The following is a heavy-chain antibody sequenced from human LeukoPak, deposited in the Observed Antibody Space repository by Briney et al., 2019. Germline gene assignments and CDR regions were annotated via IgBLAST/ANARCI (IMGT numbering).Heavy chain of an antibody. D-gene: IGHD2-15*01. Sequence: PGRSLRLSCAASGFTFSSYGMHWVRQAPGKGLEWVAVISYDGSNKYYADSVKGRFSISRDNSKNTLYLQMNSLRAEDTAVYYCAKDMDIVVVVAATLSPLGVDYWGQGTLVTVSS. CDR3: AKDMDIVVVVAATLSPLGVDY. CDR2: ISYDGSNK. J-gene: IGHJ4*02. V-gene: IGHV3-30*18. CDR1: GFTFSSYG.